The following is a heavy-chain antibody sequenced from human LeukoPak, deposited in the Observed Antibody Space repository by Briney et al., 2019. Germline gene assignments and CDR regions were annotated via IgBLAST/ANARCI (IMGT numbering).Heavy chain of an antibody. V-gene: IGHV4-30-4*01. CDR2: IYYSGST. CDR3: ARGTPFDN. CDR1: GGSISSGDYY. J-gene: IGHJ4*02. Sequence: KSSQTLSLTCTVSGGSISSGDYYWRWIRQPPGKGLEWIGYIYYSGSTYYNPSLKSRVTISVDTSKNQFSLKLSSVTAADTAEYYCARGTPFDNWGQGNLVTVSS. D-gene: IGHD2-2*01.